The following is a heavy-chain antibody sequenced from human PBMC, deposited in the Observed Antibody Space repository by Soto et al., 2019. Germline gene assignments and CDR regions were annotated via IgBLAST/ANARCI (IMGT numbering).Heavy chain of an antibody. D-gene: IGHD3-22*01. CDR1: GGTFSTYA. CDR3: XXXXXXXXRRXNNGYSG. CDR2: IIPMFGTA. Sequence: QVQLVQSGAEVKKPESSVKVSCKAPGGTFSTYAISWVRQAPGQGLEWMGGIIPMFGTANYAQRFQDRVTITADESTNTVXMXXXXXXXXXTXXXXXXXXXXXXXRRXNNGYSGWGQGTLVTVSS. V-gene: IGHV1-69*12. J-gene: IGHJ4*02.